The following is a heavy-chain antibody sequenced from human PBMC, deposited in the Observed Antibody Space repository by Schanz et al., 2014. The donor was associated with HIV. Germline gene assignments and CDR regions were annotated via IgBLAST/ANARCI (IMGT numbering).Heavy chain of an antibody. CDR3: AKDLGSSGWYENYYGMDV. CDR1: GFTFNNYN. V-gene: IGHV3-66*02. J-gene: IGHJ6*02. Sequence: EVQLVESGGGLEQPGGSLRISCAASGFTFNNYNMNWVRQAPGQGLEWVSVIYSGGSTSYADSVRGRFTISRDNSKNTLYLQMNSLRAEDTAVYYCAKDLGSSGWYENYYGMDVWGQGTTVTVSS. CDR2: IYSGGST. D-gene: IGHD6-19*01.